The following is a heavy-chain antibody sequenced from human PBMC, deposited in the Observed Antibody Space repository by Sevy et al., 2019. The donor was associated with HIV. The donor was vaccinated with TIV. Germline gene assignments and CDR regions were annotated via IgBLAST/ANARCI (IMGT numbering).Heavy chain of an antibody. CDR1: GFTFGSYG. CDR2: ISYDRSDK. V-gene: IGHV3-30*06. J-gene: IGHJ4*02. Sequence: EGSLRLSCAASGFTFGSYGMHWVRQAPGKGLEWVAYISYDRSDKNYVDSVKGRFTISRDNSKNTVFLQLNSLRPEDTAVYYCARVFSSYYFDYWGQGTLVTVSS. CDR3: ARVFSSYYFDY.